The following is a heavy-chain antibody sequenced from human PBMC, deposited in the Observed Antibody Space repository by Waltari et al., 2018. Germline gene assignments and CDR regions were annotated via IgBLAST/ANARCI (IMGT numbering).Heavy chain of an antibody. CDR3: ARSAQQLYFFDY. V-gene: IGHV4-30-4*08. Sequence: QLQLQDSGPGLVKPSQTLSLTCTVSGGSISSGYYYWSWIRQPPGKCLEWSGYSDYSGSTYYNPALKSRVTISVDTSKNQFSLKLSAVTAADTAVYYCARSAQQLYFFDYWGQGTLVTVSS. CDR1: GGSISSGYYY. J-gene: IGHJ4*02. CDR2: SDYSGST. D-gene: IGHD6-13*01.